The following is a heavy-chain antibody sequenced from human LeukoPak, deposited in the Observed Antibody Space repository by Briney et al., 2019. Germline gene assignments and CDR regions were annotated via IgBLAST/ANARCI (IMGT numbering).Heavy chain of an antibody. V-gene: IGHV3-53*01. CDR3: ARVMGYCGGGSCYCFDY. Sequence: GGSLRLSCAASGFTVSSNYMSWVRQAPGKGLEWVSVIYSGGSTYYADSVKGRFTISRDNAKNSLYLQMNSLRAEDTAVYYCARVMGYCGGGSCYCFDYWGQGTLVTVSS. J-gene: IGHJ4*02. CDR1: GFTVSSNY. CDR2: IYSGGST. D-gene: IGHD2-15*01.